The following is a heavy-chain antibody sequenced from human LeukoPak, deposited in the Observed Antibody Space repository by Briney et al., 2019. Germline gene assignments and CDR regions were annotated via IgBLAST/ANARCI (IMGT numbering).Heavy chain of an antibody. CDR1: GFTFSSYS. CDR2: ISSSSSYI. V-gene: IGHV3-21*01. J-gene: IGHJ6*04. D-gene: IGHD3-22*01. Sequence: GGSLRLSCAASGFTFSSYSMNWVRQAPGKGLEWVSSISSSSSYIYYADSVKGRFTISRDNAKNSLYLQMNSLRAEDTAVYYCARGRVHYYDSSGSPAMDVWGKGTTVTVSS. CDR3: ARGRVHYYDSSGSPAMDV.